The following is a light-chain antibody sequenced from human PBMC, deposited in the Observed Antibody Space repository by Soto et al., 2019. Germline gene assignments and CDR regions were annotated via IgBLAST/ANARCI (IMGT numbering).Light chain of an antibody. CDR3: SSYAGNNNYV. CDR1: SSDVGGYNY. CDR2: EVN. V-gene: IGLV2-8*01. J-gene: IGLJ1*01. Sequence: QSDLTQLPSASGSPGQSVAISCTGTSSDVGGYNYVSWYQLHPGKAPKLMIYEVNLRPSGVPDRFSGSKSGNTASLTVSGLQAEDEADYYCSSYAGNNNYVFGTGTKVTV.